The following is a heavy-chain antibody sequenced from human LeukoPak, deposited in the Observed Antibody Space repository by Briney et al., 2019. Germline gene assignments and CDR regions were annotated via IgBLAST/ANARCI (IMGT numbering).Heavy chain of an antibody. CDR2: IKQDGSEK. D-gene: IGHD4-17*01. CDR3: AKYYGDYAVIDY. J-gene: IGHJ4*02. Sequence: GGSLRLSCAASGFTFSSYWMSWVRQAPGKGLEWVANIKQDGSEKYYVDSVKGRFTISRDNAKNSLYLHMNSLRAEDTAVYYCAKYYGDYAVIDYWGQGTLVTVSS. CDR1: GFTFSSYW. V-gene: IGHV3-7*01.